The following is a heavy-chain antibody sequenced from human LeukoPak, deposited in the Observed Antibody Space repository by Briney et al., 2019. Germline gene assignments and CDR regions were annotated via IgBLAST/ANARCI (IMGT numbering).Heavy chain of an antibody. Sequence: GGSLRLSCAASGFTFSNAWMSWVRQAPGKGLEWVGRIKSKTDGGTTDYAAPVKGRITISRDDSKNTLYLQMNSLKTEDTAVYYCTTDYCSSTSCYLDYWGQGTLVTVSS. V-gene: IGHV3-15*01. CDR1: GFTFSNAW. CDR3: TTDYCSSTSCYLDY. J-gene: IGHJ4*02. CDR2: IKSKTDGGTT. D-gene: IGHD2-2*01.